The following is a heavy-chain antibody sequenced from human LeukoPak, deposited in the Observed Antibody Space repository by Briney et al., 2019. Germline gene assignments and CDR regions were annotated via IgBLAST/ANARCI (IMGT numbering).Heavy chain of an antibody. CDR2: ISYDGSNK. CDR1: VFTFSSYA. V-gene: IGHV3-30-3*01. Sequence: GRSLRLSCAASVFTFSSYAMHLVRQAPGKGLEWVAVISYDGSNKYYADSVKGRFTISRDNSKNTLYLQMNSLRAEDTAVYYCVGSSWIQLWSITYYYYGMDVWGQGTTVTVSS. CDR3: VGSSWIQLWSITYYYYGMDV. D-gene: IGHD5-18*01. J-gene: IGHJ6*02.